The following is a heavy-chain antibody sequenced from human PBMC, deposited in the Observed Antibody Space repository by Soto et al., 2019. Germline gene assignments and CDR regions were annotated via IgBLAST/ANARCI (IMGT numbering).Heavy chain of an antibody. V-gene: IGHV3-53*01. CDR1: GFVVTSKY. CDR2: IYGNDIR. J-gene: IGHJ4*02. CDR3: ARAYNWIYAFDY. D-gene: IGHD1-7*01. Sequence: PGGSLRLSCAASGFVVTSKYMAWVRQAPGKGLEWVSVIYGNDIRHYADSVKGRFIVSKDNTENTMYLQMNSLRVEDTAVYFCARAYNWIYAFDYWGQGTLVTVSS.